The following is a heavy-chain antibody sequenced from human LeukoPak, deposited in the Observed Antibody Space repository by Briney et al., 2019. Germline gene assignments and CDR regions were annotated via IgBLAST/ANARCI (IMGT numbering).Heavy chain of an antibody. CDR3: ARVGATSSSWYYFDY. CDR2: INPNSGGT. V-gene: IGHV1-2*04. Sequence: ASVKVSCKASGYTFTGYYMHWVRQAPGQGLEWMGWINPNSGGTNYAQKFQGWVTMTRDTSISTAYMELSRLRSDDTAVYYCARVGATSSSWYYFDYWGQGTLVTVSS. D-gene: IGHD6-13*01. J-gene: IGHJ4*02. CDR1: GYTFTGYY.